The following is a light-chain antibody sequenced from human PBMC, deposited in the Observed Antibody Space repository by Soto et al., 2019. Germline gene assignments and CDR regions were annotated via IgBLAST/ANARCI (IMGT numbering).Light chain of an antibody. V-gene: IGKV1D-8*01. CDR3: QQYHSFPRT. Sequence: VIWMTQSPSLLSASTGDRVTISCRVSQGISSYLAWYQQKPGKAPELLIYAASTLQSGVPSRFSGSGSGTDFTLTIRCLQSEDFATYYCQQYHSFPRTFGQGTKVEIK. CDR2: AAS. CDR1: QGISSY. J-gene: IGKJ1*01.